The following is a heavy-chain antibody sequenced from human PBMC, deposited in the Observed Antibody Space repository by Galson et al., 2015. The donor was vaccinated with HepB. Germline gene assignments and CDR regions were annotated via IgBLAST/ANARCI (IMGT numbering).Heavy chain of an antibody. CDR2: ISSSSSTI. Sequence: SLRLSCAASGFTFSSYSMNWVRQAPGKGLEWVSYISSSSSTIYYADSVKGRFTISRDNAKNSLYLQMNSLRDEDTAVYYCARDLYDFWSGYYNPLDYWGQGTL. V-gene: IGHV3-48*02. CDR3: ARDLYDFWSGYYNPLDY. J-gene: IGHJ4*02. CDR1: GFTFSSYS. D-gene: IGHD3-3*01.